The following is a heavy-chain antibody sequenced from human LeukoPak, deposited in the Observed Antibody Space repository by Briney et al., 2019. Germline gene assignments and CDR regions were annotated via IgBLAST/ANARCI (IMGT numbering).Heavy chain of an antibody. J-gene: IGHJ4*02. CDR1: GFTFSNAW. Sequence: SGXSLRLSCAASGFTFSNAWMSWVRQAPGKGLEWGGRIKSKTDGGTTDYAAPVKGKFTISREETKNTMYVQMNSQKTEDTAVYYCTTAFSIYCSGGSCYPSFDYWGQGTLVTVSS. D-gene: IGHD2-15*01. CDR2: IKSKTDGGTT. V-gene: IGHV3-15*01. CDR3: TTAFSIYCSGGSCYPSFDY.